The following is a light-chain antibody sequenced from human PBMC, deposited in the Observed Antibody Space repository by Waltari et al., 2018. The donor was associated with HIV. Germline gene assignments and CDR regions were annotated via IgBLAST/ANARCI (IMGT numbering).Light chain of an antibody. Sequence: DIQMTQSPSSLSASVGDRVTITCQASRDIIKYLRWHQQKPGKAPTLLISGASNLQTGVPARFSGSGSGTDFTFTISSLQPEDIATYFCQQYDNLPFTFGPGTKVDIK. J-gene: IGKJ3*01. CDR3: QQYDNLPFT. CDR1: RDIIKY. V-gene: IGKV1-33*01. CDR2: GAS.